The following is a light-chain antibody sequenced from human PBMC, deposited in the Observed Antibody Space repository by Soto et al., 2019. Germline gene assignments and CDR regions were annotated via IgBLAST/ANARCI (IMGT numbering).Light chain of an antibody. CDR3: SSYTTTSTLV. CDR1: NRDVGSYNL. V-gene: IGLV2-14*01. J-gene: IGLJ3*02. CDR2: TVR. Sequence: QSALTQPASVSGSPGQSITIACTGTNRDVGSYNLVSWYQQRPGKAPKLTISTVRNRPSGISYRFTGSKSGNTASLTISGLQAEDEADYYWSSYTTTSTLVFGGGTKLTVL.